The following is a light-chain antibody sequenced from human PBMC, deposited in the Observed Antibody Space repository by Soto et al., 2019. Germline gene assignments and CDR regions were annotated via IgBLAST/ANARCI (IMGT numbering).Light chain of an antibody. CDR1: QSISSY. CDR2: AAS. V-gene: IGKV1-39*01. CDR3: QQTNTAPWT. Sequence: DIQITQSPSSVSASVGDRVTITCRASQSISSYLNWYQQKPGKAPKLLIYAASSLQSGVPSRFSGSGSGTDFTLTIDSLQPEDFATYFCQQTNTAPWTFGQGTKVDIK. J-gene: IGKJ1*01.